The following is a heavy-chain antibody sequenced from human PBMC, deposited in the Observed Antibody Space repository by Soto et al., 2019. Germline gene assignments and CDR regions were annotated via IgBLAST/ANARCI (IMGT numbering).Heavy chain of an antibody. Sequence: GASVKVSCKASGYTFTSYGISWVRQAPGQGPEWMGWISAYNGNTNYAQKLQGRVTMTTDTSTSTAYMELRSLRSDDTAVYYCARDAGVVVAATLFDYWGQGTLVTVSS. D-gene: IGHD2-15*01. V-gene: IGHV1-18*01. CDR3: ARDAGVVVAATLFDY. CDR1: GYTFTSYG. J-gene: IGHJ4*02. CDR2: ISAYNGNT.